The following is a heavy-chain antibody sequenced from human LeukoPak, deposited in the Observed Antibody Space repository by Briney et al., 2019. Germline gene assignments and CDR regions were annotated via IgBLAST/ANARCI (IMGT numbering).Heavy chain of an antibody. CDR3: ARGRGSYSADY. CDR1: GFTFSSYS. CDR2: ISSSSSTI. D-gene: IGHD1-26*01. J-gene: IGHJ4*02. V-gene: IGHV3-48*01. Sequence: GGSLRLSCAASGFTFSSYSMNWVRQAPGKGLEWVSYISSSSSTIYYADSVKGRFTISRDNSKNTLYLQMNSLRAEDTAVYYCARGRGSYSADYWGQGTLVTVSS.